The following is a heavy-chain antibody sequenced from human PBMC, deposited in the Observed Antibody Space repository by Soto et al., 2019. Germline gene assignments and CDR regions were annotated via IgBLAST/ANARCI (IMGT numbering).Heavy chain of an antibody. CDR3: TTPIVVVVAATETYFQH. CDR2: IKSKTDGGTT. CDR1: GFTFSNAW. V-gene: IGHV3-15*01. D-gene: IGHD2-15*01. Sequence: EVQMVESGGGLVKPGGPLRLSCAASGFTFSNAWMSWVRQAPGKGLEWVGRIKSKTDGGTTDYAAPVKGRFTISRDDSKNTLYLQMNSPKTEDSAVYYCTTPIVVVVAATETYFQHWGQGTLVTVSS. J-gene: IGHJ1*01.